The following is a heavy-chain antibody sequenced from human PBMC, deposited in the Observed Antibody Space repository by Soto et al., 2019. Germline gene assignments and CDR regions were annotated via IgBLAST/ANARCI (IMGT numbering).Heavy chain of an antibody. CDR1: GGSISSSSYY. Sequence: PSETLSLTCTVSGGSISSSSYYWGWIRQPPGKGLEWIGSIYYSGSTYYNPSLKSRVTISVDTSKNQFSLKLSSVTAADTAVYYCARTRGGDYGDYGWFDPWGQGTLVTVSS. CDR3: ARTRGGDYGDYGWFDP. CDR2: IYYSGST. D-gene: IGHD4-17*01. J-gene: IGHJ5*02. V-gene: IGHV4-39*01.